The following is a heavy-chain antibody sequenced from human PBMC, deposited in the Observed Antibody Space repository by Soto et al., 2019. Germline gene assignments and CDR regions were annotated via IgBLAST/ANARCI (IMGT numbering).Heavy chain of an antibody. CDR1: GGSISSGGYY. D-gene: IGHD6-13*01. CDR3: ASEAAAGNAGWFDP. J-gene: IGHJ5*02. V-gene: IGHV4-31*03. CDR2: IYYSGST. Sequence: SETLSLTCTVSGGSISSGGYYWSWIRQHPGKGLEWIGYIYYSGSTYYNPSLKSRVTISVDTSKNQFSLKLSSVTAADTAVYYCASEAAAGNAGWFDPGGQGPLVNVS.